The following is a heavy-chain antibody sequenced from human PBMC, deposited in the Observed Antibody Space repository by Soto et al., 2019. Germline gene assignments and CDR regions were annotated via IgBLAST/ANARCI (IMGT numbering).Heavy chain of an antibody. CDR3: AKPEWELPCFDY. J-gene: IGHJ4*02. V-gene: IGHV3-23*01. Sequence: TGGSLRLSCAASGFTCRTYAMSWVRQAPGKGLEWVSAISGSGGSTYYADSVKGRFTISRDNSKNTLYLQMNSLRAEDTAIYYYAKPEWELPCFDYWGQGTPVTVSS. D-gene: IGHD1-26*01. CDR1: GFTCRTYA. CDR2: ISGSGGST.